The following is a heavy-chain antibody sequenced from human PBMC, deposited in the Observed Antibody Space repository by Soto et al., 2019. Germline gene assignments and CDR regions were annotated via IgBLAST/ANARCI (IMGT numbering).Heavy chain of an antibody. J-gene: IGHJ4*02. CDR1: GGSLSGYY. CDR3: ARGQEGVVATH. CDR2: IKDGGRT. D-gene: IGHD5-12*01. Sequence: QVQLQQWGAGLLKPSETLSLNCAVNGGSLSGYYWSWIRQPPGKGLEWIGEIKDGGRTNYSPSLRSRATISSGTSNNQFFLRLYSVTAADTGVYYCARGQEGVVATHWDQGTLVTVSS. V-gene: IGHV4-34*01.